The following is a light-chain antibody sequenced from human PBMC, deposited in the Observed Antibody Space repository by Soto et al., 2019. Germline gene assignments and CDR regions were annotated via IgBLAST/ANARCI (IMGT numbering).Light chain of an antibody. CDR3: SSYTTYSTYV. Sequence: QSALTQPASVSGSPGQSITISCTGTSSDIGGYNCVSWYQQHPGKAPKLMIYEVSNRPSGVSNRFSGSKSGNTASLTISGLQAEDEADYYCSSYTTYSTYVFGTGTQLTVL. J-gene: IGLJ1*01. V-gene: IGLV2-14*01. CDR1: SSDIGGYNC. CDR2: EVS.